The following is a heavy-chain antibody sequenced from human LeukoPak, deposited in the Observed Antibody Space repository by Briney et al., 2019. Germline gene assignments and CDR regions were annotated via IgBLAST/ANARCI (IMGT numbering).Heavy chain of an antibody. CDR3: AITPTTDGYDYYYYMGV. J-gene: IGHJ6*03. V-gene: IGHV3-33*01. CDR1: GFTFSSYG. Sequence: GGSLRLSCAASGFTFSSYGMHWVRQAPGKGLEWVADICYNGSNKYYADSVKRRFTISRDNSKNTLYLKIKSLGAEDTSVYYCAITPTTDGYDYYYYMGVWGKVTTVTVS. CDR2: ICYNGSNK. D-gene: IGHD1-14*01.